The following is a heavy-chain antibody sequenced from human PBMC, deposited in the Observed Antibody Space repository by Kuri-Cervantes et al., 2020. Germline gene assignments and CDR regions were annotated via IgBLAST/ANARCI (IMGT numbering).Heavy chain of an antibody. CDR2: IWYDGSNK. J-gene: IGHJ4*02. CDR3: ARDPTQGLYYFDY. Sequence: GESLKISCAASGFTFSSYGMHWVRQAPGKGLEWVAVIWYDGSNKYYADSVKGRFTISRDNAKNSLYLQMNSLRAEDTAVYYCARDPTQGLYYFDYWGQGTLVTVSS. V-gene: IGHV3-33*01. CDR1: GFTFSSYG.